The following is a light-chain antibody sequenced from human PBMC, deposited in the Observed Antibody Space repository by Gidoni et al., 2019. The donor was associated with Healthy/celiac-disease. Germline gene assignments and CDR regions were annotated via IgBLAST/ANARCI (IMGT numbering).Light chain of an antibody. J-gene: IGKJ3*01. CDR1: QSVSSSY. V-gene: IGKV3-20*01. Sequence: EIVLTQSPGTLSLSPGERATLSCRASQSVSSSYLAWYQQKPGQAPRLLIYGASSRATGIPDRVSGSGSGTDFTLTISRLEPEDFAVYYCQQYGSSTLFTFGPGTKVDIK. CDR2: GAS. CDR3: QQYGSSTLFT.